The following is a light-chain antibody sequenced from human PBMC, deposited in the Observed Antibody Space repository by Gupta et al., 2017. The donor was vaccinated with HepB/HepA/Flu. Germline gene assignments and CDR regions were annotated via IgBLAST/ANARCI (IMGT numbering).Light chain of an antibody. CDR3: AAWDDSLSGPGV. J-gene: IGLJ1*01. CDR2: RNN. Sequence: QSVLTQPPSASGTPGQRVTISCSGSSSNIGSNYVYWYQQLPGTAPKLLIYRNNQRPSGVPDRFSGSKSGTSASLAISGLRSEDEADYYCAAWDDSLSGPGVFGIGTKVTVL. CDR1: SSNIGSNY. V-gene: IGLV1-47*01.